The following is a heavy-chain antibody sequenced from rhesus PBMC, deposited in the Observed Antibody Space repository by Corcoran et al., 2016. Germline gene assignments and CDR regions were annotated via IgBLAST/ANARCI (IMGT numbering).Heavy chain of an antibody. Sequence: EVQLVESGGGLVQPGGSLRLSCAASGFTFSSYGMSWVRQAPGKGLEWVSYISYGGGSTYDGDSVKGRCTISRDNSKNTLSLQMNSLRAEDTAVYYCAKGRVGATPYFDYWGQGVLVTVSS. CDR3: AKGRVGATPYFDY. J-gene: IGHJ4*01. CDR1: GFTFSSYG. V-gene: IGHV3S5*01. D-gene: IGHD1-44*02. CDR2: ISYGGGST.